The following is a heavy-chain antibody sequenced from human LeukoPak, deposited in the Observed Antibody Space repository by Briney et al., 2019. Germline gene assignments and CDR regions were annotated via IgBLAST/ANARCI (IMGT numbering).Heavy chain of an antibody. D-gene: IGHD3-22*01. V-gene: IGHV3-72*01. CDR1: GFSFSDYK. J-gene: IGHJ6*03. CDR3: ARLATSAYYHYMDV. CDR2: NRRRAESYST. Sequence: GGSLRLSCVASGFSFSDYKMDWVRQAPGKGLEWVGRNRRRAESYSTEYAASVKGRFTISRDDSKNSLYLQMNSLKAEDTAVYYCARLATSAYYHYMDVWGKGTTVTVSS.